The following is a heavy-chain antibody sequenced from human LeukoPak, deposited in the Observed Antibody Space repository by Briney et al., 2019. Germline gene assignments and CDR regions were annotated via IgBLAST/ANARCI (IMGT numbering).Heavy chain of an antibody. J-gene: IGHJ4*02. D-gene: IGHD6-13*01. Sequence: QPGGSLRLSCAASGFPFSSYSMTWVRQAPGKGPEWVANIKPDGTTKFYVDSVKGRFTISRDNALNSLYLQMNSLRAEDTAIYYCARSIPYGTTWYGRSDYWGQGTLVTVSS. CDR2: IKPDGTTK. CDR1: GFPFSSYS. V-gene: IGHV3-7*03. CDR3: ARSIPYGTTWYGRSDY.